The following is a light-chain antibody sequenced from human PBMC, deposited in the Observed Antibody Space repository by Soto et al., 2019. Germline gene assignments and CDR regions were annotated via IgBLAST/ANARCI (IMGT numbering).Light chain of an antibody. CDR2: DAS. Sequence: EIVLTQSPATLSLSPGERATLSCGASQSVSNRYLACYQQKPGLAPRLLIYDASNRASGIPDRFSGSGSGTEFILTISRLEPEDFAVYFCQQYGNPPQTFGQGTKLELK. J-gene: IGKJ2*01. V-gene: IGKV3D-20*01. CDR3: QQYGNPPQT. CDR1: QSVSNRY.